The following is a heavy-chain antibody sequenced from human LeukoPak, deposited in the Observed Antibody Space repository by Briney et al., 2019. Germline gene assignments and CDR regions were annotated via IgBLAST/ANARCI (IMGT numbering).Heavy chain of an antibody. D-gene: IGHD3-22*01. CDR3: ARVLHKRNYDSSVYYGY. CDR1: GFTFSRYN. V-gene: IGHV3-21*01. J-gene: IGHJ4*02. Sequence: GGSLRLSCAASGFTFSRYNMNWVRQAPGKGLEWVSSISSSSSYIYYADSVKGRFTISRDNAKNSLYLQMNSLRAEDTAVYYCARVLHKRNYDSSVYYGYWGQGTLVTVSS. CDR2: ISSSSSYI.